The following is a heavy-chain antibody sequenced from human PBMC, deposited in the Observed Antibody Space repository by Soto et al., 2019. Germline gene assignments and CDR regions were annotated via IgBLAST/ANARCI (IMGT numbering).Heavy chain of an antibody. V-gene: IGHV1-69*13. CDR3: ASVIREGIAVS. J-gene: IGHJ5*02. CDR1: GGTFSSYA. D-gene: IGHD6-19*01. CDR2: IIPIFGTA. Sequence: SGKVSCKASGGTFSSYAISWVRQAPGQGLEWMGGIIPIFGTANYAQKFQGRVTITADESTSTAYMELSSLRSEDTAVYYCASVIREGIAVSWGQGTLVTVSS.